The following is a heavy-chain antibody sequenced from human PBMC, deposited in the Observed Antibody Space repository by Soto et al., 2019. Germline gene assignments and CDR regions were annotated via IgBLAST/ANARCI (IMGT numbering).Heavy chain of an antibody. Sequence: GESLKISCKGSGKFFSKYWIPLVRQMPGKGLEWMGVIFVGDSDTRYSPSFEGQVTISADKSISTVYLQWESQKASDTALSYSARHWGPSVAVRTPGDWDPGTQLAVST. CDR1: GKFFSKYW. V-gene: IGHV5-51*01. CDR2: IFVGDSDT. D-gene: IGHD2-15*01. CDR3: ARHWGPSVAVRTPGD. J-gene: IGHJ4*02.